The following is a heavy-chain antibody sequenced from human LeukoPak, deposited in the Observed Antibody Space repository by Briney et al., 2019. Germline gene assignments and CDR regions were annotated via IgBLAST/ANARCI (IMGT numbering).Heavy chain of an antibody. Sequence: GGSLRLSCAASGFTFRNYAMSWVRQAPGKGLEWVGFIRSKAYGGTTEYAASVKGRFTISRDDSKSIAYLQMNSLKTEDTAVYYCTKDFDGGYDNFDYWGQGTLVTVSS. V-gene: IGHV3-49*04. CDR2: IRSKAYGGTT. J-gene: IGHJ4*02. D-gene: IGHD5-12*01. CDR3: TKDFDGGYDNFDY. CDR1: GFTFRNYA.